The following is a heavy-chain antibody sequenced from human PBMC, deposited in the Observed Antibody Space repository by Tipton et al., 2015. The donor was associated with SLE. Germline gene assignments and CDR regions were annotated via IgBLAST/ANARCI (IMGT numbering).Heavy chain of an antibody. CDR1: GFTFSSHA. D-gene: IGHD1-26*01. J-gene: IGHJ4*02. V-gene: IGHV3-30-3*01. Sequence: SLRLSCAASGFTFSSHAMHWVRQAPGKGLEWVAVISYDGSNKYYADSVKGRFTISRDDSKNTLFLQMNSLKTEDTAVYYCTTDGKKDSGSYSPFDYWGQGTLVTVSS. CDR3: TTDGKKDSGSYSPFDY. CDR2: ISYDGSNK.